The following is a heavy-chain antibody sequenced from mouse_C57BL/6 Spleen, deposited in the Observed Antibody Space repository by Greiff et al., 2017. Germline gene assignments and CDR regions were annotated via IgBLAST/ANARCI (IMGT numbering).Heavy chain of an antibody. V-gene: IGHV1-50*01. D-gene: IGHD3-1*01. CDR3: ARRSFGEGFDY. J-gene: IGHJ2*01. Sequence: QVQLQQPGAELVKPGASVKLSCKASGYTFTSYWMQWVKQRPGQGLEWIGEIDPSDSYTNYNQKFKGKATLTVDTSSSTAYMQLSSLTSEDSAVYYCARRSFGEGFDYWGQGTTLTVSS. CDR1: GYTFTSYW. CDR2: IDPSDSYT.